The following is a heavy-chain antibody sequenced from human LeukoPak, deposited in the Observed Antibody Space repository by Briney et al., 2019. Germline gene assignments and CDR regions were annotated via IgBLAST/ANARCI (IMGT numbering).Heavy chain of an antibody. CDR2: IWYDGSNK. CDR3: ASLPVAGSDDAFDI. CDR1: GFTFSSYG. V-gene: IGHV3-33*01. J-gene: IGHJ3*02. Sequence: GGSLRLSCAASGFTFSSYGMHWVHQAPGKGLEWVALIWYDGSNKYYADSVKGRFTISRDNSKYTLYLQMDSLRADDTAVYYCASLPVAGSDDAFDIWGQGTMVTVSS. D-gene: IGHD6-19*01.